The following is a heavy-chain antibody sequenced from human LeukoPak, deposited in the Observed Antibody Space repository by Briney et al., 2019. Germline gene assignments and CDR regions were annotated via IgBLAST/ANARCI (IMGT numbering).Heavy chain of an antibody. V-gene: IGHV1-69*04. CDR1: GGTFSSYA. J-gene: IGHJ6*02. Sequence: ASVKVSCKASGGTFSSYAISWVRQAPGQGLEWMGRIIPILGIANYAQKFQGRVTITADKSTSTAYMELSSLRSEDTAVYCCAISRDYKSYGMDVWGQGTTVTVSS. D-gene: IGHD3-3*02. CDR2: IIPILGIA. CDR3: AISRDYKSYGMDV.